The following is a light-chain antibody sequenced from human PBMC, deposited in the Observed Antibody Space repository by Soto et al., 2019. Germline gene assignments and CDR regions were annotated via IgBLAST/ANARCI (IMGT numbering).Light chain of an antibody. CDR1: QSVSSSY. V-gene: IGKV3-20*01. CDR3: QRYGSSPWT. CDR2: GAS. Sequence: EIVLTQSPGTLSLSPGERATLSCRASQSVSSSYLAWYQQTPGQAPRLVVYGASSRATGIPDRFSGSGSGTDFTLTISRLEPEDFAVYYCQRYGSSPWTFGQGTKVDI. J-gene: IGKJ1*01.